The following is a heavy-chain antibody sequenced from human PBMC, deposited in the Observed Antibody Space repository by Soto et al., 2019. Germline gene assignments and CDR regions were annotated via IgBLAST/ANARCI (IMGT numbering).Heavy chain of an antibody. D-gene: IGHD6-6*01. J-gene: IGHJ4*02. V-gene: IGHV3-23*01. Sequence: EVQLLESGGCLVQPGGSLRLSCAASGFTFIGHVMSWVRQAPGRGLECVSAITGSGGDTYYADSVKGRFTVSRDNSKNTLYLQMNILRAEDTALYYCAKGSASTRPYYFYSWGQGTLVPVSS. CDR1: GFTFIGHV. CDR3: AKGSASTRPYYFYS. CDR2: ITGSGGDT.